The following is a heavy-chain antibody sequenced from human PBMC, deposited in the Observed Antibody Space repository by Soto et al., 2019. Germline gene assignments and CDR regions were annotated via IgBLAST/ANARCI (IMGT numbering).Heavy chain of an antibody. Sequence: PGGSLRLSCAASGFTFSSYAMHWVRQAPGKGLEWVAVISYDGSNKYYADSVKGRFTISRDNSKNTLYLQMNSLRAEDTAVYYCARDRVTIFGVVIKGNYYYGMDVWGQGTTVTVSS. CDR3: ARDRVTIFGVVIKGNYYYGMDV. CDR2: ISYDGSNK. D-gene: IGHD3-3*01. V-gene: IGHV3-30-3*01. J-gene: IGHJ6*02. CDR1: GFTFSSYA.